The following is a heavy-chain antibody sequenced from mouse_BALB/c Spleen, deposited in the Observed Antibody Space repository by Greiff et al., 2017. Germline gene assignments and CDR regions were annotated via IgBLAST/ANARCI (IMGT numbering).Heavy chain of an antibody. J-gene: IGHJ4*01. V-gene: IGHV5-6*01. CDR3: ARGDWDYAMDY. CDR1: GFTFSSYG. Sequence: EVKVVESGGDLVKPGGSLKLSCAASGFTFSSYGMSWVRQTPDKRLEWVATISSGGSYTYYPDSVKGRFTISRDNAKNTLYLQMSSLRSEDTAMYYCARGDWDYAMDYWGQGTSVTVSS. CDR2: ISSGGSYT. D-gene: IGHD4-1*01.